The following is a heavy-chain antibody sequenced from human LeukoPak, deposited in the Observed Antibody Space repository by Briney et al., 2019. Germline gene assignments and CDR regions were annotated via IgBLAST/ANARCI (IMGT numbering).Heavy chain of an antibody. J-gene: IGHJ3*02. D-gene: IGHD1-14*01. CDR3: VRKNRDFNAAFDI. CDR1: GFTVSNNY. V-gene: IGHV3-53*01. CDR2: SYSDSNT. Sequence: GGSLRLSCAASGFTVSNNYMSWVRQAPGKGLEWVSISYSDSNTNYADSVKGRFTISRDTSQDTLSLQMNSLRAEDTAVYYCVRKNRDFNAAFDIWGQGTVVTVSS.